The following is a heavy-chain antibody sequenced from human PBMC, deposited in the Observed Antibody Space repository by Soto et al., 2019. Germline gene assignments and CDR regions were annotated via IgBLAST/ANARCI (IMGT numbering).Heavy chain of an antibody. CDR1: GDSVSSNSAA. CDR2: TYYRSKWCN. Sequence: PSQTLSLTCAISGDSVSSNSAAWNWIRQSPSRGLEWLGRTYYRSKWCNDYAVSVKSRITINPDTSKNQFSLQLNSVTPEDTAVYYCARMGAAPAGGPYYFDYWGQGTLVTVSS. CDR3: ARMGAAPAGGPYYFDY. D-gene: IGHD6-6*01. J-gene: IGHJ4*02. V-gene: IGHV6-1*01.